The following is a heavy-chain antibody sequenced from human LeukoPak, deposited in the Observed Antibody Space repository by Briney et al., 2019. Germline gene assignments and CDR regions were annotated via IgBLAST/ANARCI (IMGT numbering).Heavy chain of an antibody. Sequence: SGGSLRLSCAASGFTFSSYAMSWVRQAPGKGLEWVSAISGSGGSTYYADSVKGRFTISRDNSKNTLYLQMSSLRAEDTAVYYCAKGGRKVYCTYGVCYQYYFDYWGQGTLVTVSS. V-gene: IGHV3-23*01. D-gene: IGHD2-8*01. CDR2: ISGSGGST. J-gene: IGHJ4*02. CDR1: GFTFSSYA. CDR3: AKGGRKVYCTYGVCYQYYFDY.